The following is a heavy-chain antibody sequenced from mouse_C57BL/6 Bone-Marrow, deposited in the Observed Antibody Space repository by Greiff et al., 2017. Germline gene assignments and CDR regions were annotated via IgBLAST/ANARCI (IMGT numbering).Heavy chain of an antibody. CDR1: GYTFTSYW. D-gene: IGHD4-1*01. CDR2: IHPNSGST. V-gene: IGHV1-64*01. CDR3: ARRTGGWYIDV. Sequence: VQLQQPGPELVKPGASVKLSCKASGYTFTSYWMHWVKQRPGQGLEWIGMIHPNSGSTNYNEKFKSKATLTVDKSSSTAYMQLSSMTSEDYAVDYCARRTGGWYIDVWGTGTTGTVSS. J-gene: IGHJ1*03.